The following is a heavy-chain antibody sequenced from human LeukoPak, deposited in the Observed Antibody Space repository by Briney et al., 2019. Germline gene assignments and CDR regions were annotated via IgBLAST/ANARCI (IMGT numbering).Heavy chain of an antibody. V-gene: IGHV4-4*07. D-gene: IGHD6-13*01. CDR1: GGSISSYY. CDR3: ARGVYIAAAQYAY. Sequence: SETLSLTCTVSGGSISSYYWRWIRQPAGKGLEWIGRIYTSGSTNYNPSLESRVTMSVDTSKNQFSLKLSSVTAADTAVYYCARGVYIAAAQYAYWGQGTLVTVSS. CDR2: IYTSGST. J-gene: IGHJ4*02.